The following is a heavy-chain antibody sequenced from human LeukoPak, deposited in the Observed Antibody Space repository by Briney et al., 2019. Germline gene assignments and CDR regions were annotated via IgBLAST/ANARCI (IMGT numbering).Heavy chain of an antibody. V-gene: IGHV1-2*02. CDR1: GYTFTYFG. Sequence: ASLKVSCKTSGYTFTYFGITWVRQAPGQGLEWMGWINPNSGGTNYAQKFQGGVTMTRDTSISTAYMELSRLRSDDTAVYYCATRRPILRYFDWTPLDYWGQGTLVTVSS. CDR2: INPNSGGT. J-gene: IGHJ4*02. CDR3: ATRRPILRYFDWTPLDY. D-gene: IGHD3-9*01.